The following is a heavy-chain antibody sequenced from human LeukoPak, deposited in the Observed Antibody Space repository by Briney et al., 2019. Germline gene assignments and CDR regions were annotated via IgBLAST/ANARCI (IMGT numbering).Heavy chain of an antibody. D-gene: IGHD6-19*01. CDR1: GFTFSGYY. Sequence: PGGSLRLSCAASGFTFSGYYMSWVRQAPGKGLEWVSYISSSGAYRNHADSVKGRFTISRDNAKNSLFLQMNSLRAEDTAVYYCARVAVAATSAFDIWGQGTMVTVSS. CDR3: ARVAVAATSAFDI. J-gene: IGHJ3*02. V-gene: IGHV3-11*06. CDR2: ISSSGAYR.